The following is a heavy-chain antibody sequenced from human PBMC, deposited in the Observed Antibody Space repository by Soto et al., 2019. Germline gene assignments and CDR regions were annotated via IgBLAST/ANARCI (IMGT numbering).Heavy chain of an antibody. D-gene: IGHD4-17*01. CDR2: ISYSGST. Sequence: SETLSLTCTVSGDSVSGASYYWSWIRQPPGKGLQWIGYISYSGSTNYNPSLKSRVTISVDTSRNQFSLKLTSVTAADTAVYYCARGGDNGRDFQHWGQGTLVTVSS. CDR3: ARGGDNGRDFQH. J-gene: IGHJ1*01. V-gene: IGHV4-61*01. CDR1: GDSVSGASYY.